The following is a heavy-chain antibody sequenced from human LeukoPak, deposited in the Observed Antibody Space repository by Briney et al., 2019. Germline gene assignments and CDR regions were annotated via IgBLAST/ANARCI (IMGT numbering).Heavy chain of an antibody. CDR1: GFTVSSNY. V-gene: IGHV3-53*01. CDR3: AKEDSSSWFDY. J-gene: IGHJ4*02. Sequence: PGGSLRLSCAASGFTVSSNYMSWVRQAPGKGLEWVSVIYSGGSTYYADSVKGRFTISRDNSKNTLYLQMNSLSAEDMAVYYCAKEDSSSWFDYWGQGTLVTVSS. CDR2: IYSGGST. D-gene: IGHD6-13*01.